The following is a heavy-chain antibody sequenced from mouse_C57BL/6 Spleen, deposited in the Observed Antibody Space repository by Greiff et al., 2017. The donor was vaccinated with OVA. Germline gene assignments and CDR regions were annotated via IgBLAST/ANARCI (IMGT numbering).Heavy chain of an antibody. CDR3: ARRLTGTYYYAMDY. D-gene: IGHD4-1*01. CDR1: GYTFTSYW. CDR2: IYPSDSET. V-gene: IGHV1-61*01. J-gene: IGHJ4*01. Sequence: QVQLQQSGAELVRPGSSVKLSCKASGYTFTSYWMDWVKQRPGQGLEWIGNIYPSDSETHYNQKFKDKATLTVDKSSSTAYMQLSSLTSEDSAVYYCARRLTGTYYYAMDYWGQGTSVTVSS.